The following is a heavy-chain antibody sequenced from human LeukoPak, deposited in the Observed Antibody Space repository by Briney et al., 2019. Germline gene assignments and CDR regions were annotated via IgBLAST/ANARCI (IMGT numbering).Heavy chain of an antibody. CDR1: GYSFTSYW. CDR2: INPGDSDT. V-gene: IGHV5-51*01. J-gene: IGHJ3*02. CDR3: ARPRSGSWYTAYDI. Sequence: GESLKISCQGSGYSFTSYWIAWVRQMPGKGLEWMRIINPGDSDTRYSPSFQGQVTISADKSIRTAYLQWSSLKVSDTAMYYCARPRSGSWYTAYDIWGQGTMVTVS. D-gene: IGHD6-13*01.